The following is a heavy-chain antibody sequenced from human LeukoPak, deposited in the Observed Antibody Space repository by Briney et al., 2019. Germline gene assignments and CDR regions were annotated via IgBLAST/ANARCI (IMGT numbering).Heavy chain of an antibody. J-gene: IGHJ3*02. D-gene: IGHD2-21*02. Sequence: PSGTLSLTCTVSGGSISSYYWSWIRQPPGKGLEWIGYIYYSGSTNYNPSLKSRVTISVDTSKNQFSLKLSSVTAADTAVYYCARDLYVAYCGGDCYSDSAFDIWGQGTMVTVSS. CDR1: GGSISSYY. V-gene: IGHV4-59*01. CDR2: IYYSGST. CDR3: ARDLYVAYCGGDCYSDSAFDI.